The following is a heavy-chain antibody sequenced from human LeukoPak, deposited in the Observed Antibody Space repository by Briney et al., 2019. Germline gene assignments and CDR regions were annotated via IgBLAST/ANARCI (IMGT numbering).Heavy chain of an antibody. CDR1: GYTFTSYD. J-gene: IGHJ4*02. Sequence: ASVKVSCKASGYTFTSYDFNWVRQATGQRPEWMGWVSPNSGDTGYAQKFQDRVTMTRNTSISTAYMELSSLRSDDTAVYYCARAPAEDIAAAGTDGDYWGQGTLVTVSS. V-gene: IGHV1-8*02. CDR2: VSPNSGDT. D-gene: IGHD6-13*01. CDR3: ARAPAEDIAAAGTDGDY.